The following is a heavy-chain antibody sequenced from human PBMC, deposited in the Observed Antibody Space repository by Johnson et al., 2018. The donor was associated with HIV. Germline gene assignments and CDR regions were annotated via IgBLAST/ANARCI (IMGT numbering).Heavy chain of an antibody. CDR1: GFTVSSNY. D-gene: IGHD5-24*01. Sequence: VHLVESGGGLVQPGGSLRLSCAASGFTVSSNYMSWVRQAPGKGLEWVSVIYSGGSTYYADSVKGRFTISRDNSKNTLYLQMNSLRAEDTAVYYCARDGWGSRGWDDAFDIWGQGTMVTVSS. J-gene: IGHJ3*02. V-gene: IGHV3-66*02. CDR3: ARDGWGSRGWDDAFDI. CDR2: IYSGGST.